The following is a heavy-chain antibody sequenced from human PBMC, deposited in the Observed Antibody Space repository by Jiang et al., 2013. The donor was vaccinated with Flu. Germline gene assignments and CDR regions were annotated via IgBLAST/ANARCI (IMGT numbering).Heavy chain of an antibody. D-gene: IGHD6-19*01. CDR1: GLIFSIYS. CDR3: AKGLTVAGEFDS. Sequence: VQLVESGGGVVQPGKSLRLSCEASGLIFSIYSMHWVRHTPDKGLEWVASISYDGSNQDYADSVKGRFTIARDNSENTVDLHMTSLRPEDTAVYYCAKGLTVAGEFDSWGQGALVTVSS. CDR2: ISYDGSNQ. V-gene: IGHV3-30*18. J-gene: IGHJ4*02.